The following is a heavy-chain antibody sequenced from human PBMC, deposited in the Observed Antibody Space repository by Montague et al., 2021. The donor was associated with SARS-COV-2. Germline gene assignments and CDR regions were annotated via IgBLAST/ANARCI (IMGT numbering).Heavy chain of an antibody. V-gene: IGHV4-31*03. Sequence: TLSLTCTVSGGSISSGGYYWSWIRQHAGKGLEWIGCIYYSGSTDYSPSLKSRVTISVDTSKNQFSLKMSSVTAADTAVYYCARSPEPIIILILTSLNWYLDLWGRGTLVTVSS. D-gene: IGHD3-22*01. J-gene: IGHJ2*01. CDR2: IYYSGST. CDR3: ARSPEPIIILILTSLNWYLDL. CDR1: GGSISSGGYY.